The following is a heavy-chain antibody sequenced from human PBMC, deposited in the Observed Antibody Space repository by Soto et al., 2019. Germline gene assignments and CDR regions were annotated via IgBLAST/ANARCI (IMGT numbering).Heavy chain of an antibody. J-gene: IGHJ4*02. CDR1: GFTFSSYA. CDR3: ARAWGVAGPPFLDY. CDR2: ISYDGSNK. Sequence: QVQLVESGGGVVQPGRSLRLSCAASGFTFSSYAMHWVRQAPGKGLEWVAVISYDGSNKYYADSVKGRFTISRDNSKNPLYLQMNSLSAEDTAVYYCARAWGVAGPPFLDYWGQGTLVTVSS. V-gene: IGHV3-30-3*01. D-gene: IGHD6-19*01.